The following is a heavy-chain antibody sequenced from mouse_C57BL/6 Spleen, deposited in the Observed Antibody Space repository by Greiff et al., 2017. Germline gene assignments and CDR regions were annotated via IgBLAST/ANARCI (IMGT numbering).Heavy chain of an antibody. CDR3: TRGGYGSNYVFAY. CDR1: GYTFTDYE. V-gene: IGHV1-15*01. CDR2: IDPETGGT. J-gene: IGHJ3*01. D-gene: IGHD1-1*01. Sequence: VQLMQSGAELVRPGASVTLSCKASGYTFTDYEMHWVKQTPVHGLEWIGAIDPETGGTAYNQKLKGKAILTADKSSSTAYLELLSQTSEDYAAYYCTRGGYGSNYVFAYWGQGTLVTVSA.